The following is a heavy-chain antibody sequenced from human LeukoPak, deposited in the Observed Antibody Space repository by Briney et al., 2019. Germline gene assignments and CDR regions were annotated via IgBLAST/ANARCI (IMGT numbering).Heavy chain of an antibody. CDR1: GGSISSSNW. J-gene: IGHJ4*02. CDR3: ARGDSPTNSMSIEYYFHY. V-gene: IGHV4/OR15-8*01. CDR2: IYHSGRA. Sequence: SETLSLTCVVSGGSISSSNWWSWVRQPPGKGLEWIGEIYHSGRANYNPSLKSRVTISVDKSKNQFSLKLSSVTAADTAVYYCARGDSPTNSMSIEYYFHYWGQGILVTVSS. D-gene: IGHD3-3*02.